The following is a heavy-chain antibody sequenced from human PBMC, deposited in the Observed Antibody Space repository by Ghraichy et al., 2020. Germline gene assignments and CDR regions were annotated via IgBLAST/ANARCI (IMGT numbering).Heavy chain of an antibody. D-gene: IGHD3-22*01. Sequence: SVKVSCKASGYTFTGYYMHWVRQAPGQGLEWMGWINPNSGGTNYAQKFQGRVTMTRDTSISTAYMELSRLRSDDTAVYYCASEYYYDSSGYSLHPIDAFDIWGQGTMVTVSS. J-gene: IGHJ3*02. CDR3: ASEYYYDSSGYSLHPIDAFDI. CDR2: INPNSGGT. CDR1: GYTFTGYY. V-gene: IGHV1-2*02.